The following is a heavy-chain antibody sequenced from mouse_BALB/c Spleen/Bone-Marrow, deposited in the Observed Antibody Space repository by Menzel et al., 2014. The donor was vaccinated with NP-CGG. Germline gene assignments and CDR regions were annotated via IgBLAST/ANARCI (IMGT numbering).Heavy chain of an antibody. J-gene: IGHJ4*01. CDR2: INPDYDIT. CDR3: ACATDSTVSGLDY. CDR1: GYTFTDYN. Sequence: VQVQQSGPELVKPGASVKISCKASGYTFTDYNIDWVKQSHGKRLEWIGDINPDYDITNYNKKFKGKAILTVDKASSTANMELGSLTFKADETYFCACATDSTVSGLDYWGQGTSVTVSS. V-gene: IGHV1-18*01. D-gene: IGHD6-1*01.